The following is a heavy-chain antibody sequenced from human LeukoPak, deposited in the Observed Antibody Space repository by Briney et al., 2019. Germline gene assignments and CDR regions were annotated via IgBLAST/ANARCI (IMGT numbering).Heavy chain of an antibody. CDR3: ARDAGYGSSWLDY. CDR2: INPNNGGT. CDR1: GYTFTGYY. J-gene: IGHJ4*02. V-gene: IGHV1-2*02. D-gene: IGHD6-13*01. Sequence: ASVKVSCKASGYTFTGYYMHRVRQAPGQGPEWMGWINPNNGGTKYAEKFQGRVTMTRDTSISTAYMELRRLRSDDTAMYYCARDAGYGSSWLDYWGQGTLVTVSS.